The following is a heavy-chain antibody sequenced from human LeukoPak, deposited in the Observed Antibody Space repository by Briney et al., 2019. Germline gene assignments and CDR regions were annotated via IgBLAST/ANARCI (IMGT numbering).Heavy chain of an antibody. CDR3: ARGVEDGVVPAAIDY. J-gene: IGHJ4*02. D-gene: IGHD2-2*01. CDR2: INHSGST. V-gene: IGHV4-34*01. CDR1: GGSFSGYY. Sequence: SETLSLTCAVYGGSFSGYYWSWIRQPPGKGLEWIGEINHSGSTNYNPSLKSRVTISVDTSKNQFSLKLSSVTAADTAVYYCARGVEDGVVPAAIDYWGQGTLVTVSS.